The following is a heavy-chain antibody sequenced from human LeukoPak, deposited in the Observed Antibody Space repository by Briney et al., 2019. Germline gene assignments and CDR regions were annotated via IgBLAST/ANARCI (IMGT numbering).Heavy chain of an antibody. D-gene: IGHD3-9*01. J-gene: IGHJ5*02. CDR3: ARGIRYFDWLLLPHWFDP. V-gene: IGHV4-34*01. CDR2: INHSGST. CDR1: GGSFSGYY. Sequence: PSETLSLTCAVYGGSFSGYYWSWIRQPPGKGLEWIGEINHSGSTNYNPSLKSRVTISVDTSKNQFSLKLSSVTAADTAVYYCARGIRYFDWLLLPHWFDPWGQGTLVTVSS.